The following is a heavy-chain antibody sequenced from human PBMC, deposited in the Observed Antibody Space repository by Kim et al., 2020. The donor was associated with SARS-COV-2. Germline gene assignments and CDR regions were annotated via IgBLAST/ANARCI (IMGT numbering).Heavy chain of an antibody. J-gene: IGHJ4*02. CDR1: GFTFSRYD. CDR2: ISYDESYK. Sequence: GGSLRLSCAASGFTFSRYDINWVRQAPGKGLEWVAFISYDESYKYYADSVKGRFTISRDNSKNTLYLQMNSLRAEDTAVYYCSSSSFDYCSQGSLVNVSS. CDR3: SSSSFDY. D-gene: IGHD6-6*01. V-gene: IGHV3-30*03.